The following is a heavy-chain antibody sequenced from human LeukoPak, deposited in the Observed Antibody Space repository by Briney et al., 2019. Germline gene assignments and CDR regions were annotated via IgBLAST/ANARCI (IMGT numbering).Heavy chain of an antibody. Sequence: PGGSLRLSCAASGFTFSSYSMNWFRQAPGKGLEWVSSISSSSSYIYYADAVKGRFTISRDNAKNSLYLQMNSLRAEDTAVYYCARVPGYSSSWYISYYYYYYMDVWGKGTTVTVSS. CDR3: ARVPGYSSSWYISYYYYYYMDV. CDR1: GFTFSSYS. J-gene: IGHJ6*03. CDR2: ISSSSSYI. D-gene: IGHD6-13*01. V-gene: IGHV3-21*01.